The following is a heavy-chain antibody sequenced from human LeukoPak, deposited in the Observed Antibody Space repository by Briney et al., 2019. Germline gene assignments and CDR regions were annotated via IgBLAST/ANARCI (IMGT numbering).Heavy chain of an antibody. D-gene: IGHD5-18*01. Sequence: GASVTVSCKASGYTFTTYYMHWVRQAPGQGLEWMGIINPSGGSTSYAQKFQGRVTMTRDASTSTAYMELCSLRSDDTAVYYCARGLRDYFDYWGQGTLVTVSS. CDR1: GYTFTTYY. J-gene: IGHJ4*02. CDR3: ARGLRDYFDY. CDR2: INPSGGST. V-gene: IGHV1-46*01.